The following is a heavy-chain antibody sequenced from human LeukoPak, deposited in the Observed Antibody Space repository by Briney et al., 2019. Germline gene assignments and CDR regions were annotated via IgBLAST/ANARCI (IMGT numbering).Heavy chain of an antibody. CDR3: VREEGIAAAGTSVY. J-gene: IGHJ4*02. V-gene: IGHV1-18*01. D-gene: IGHD6-13*01. CDR1: GYTFTSYG. CDR2: ISAYNGNT. Sequence: GASVKVSCKASGYTFTSYGISWVRQAPGQGLEWMGWISAYNGNTNYAQKLQGRVTMTTDTSTSTAYMELRSLRSDDTAVYYCVREEGIAAAGTSVYWGQGTLVTVSS.